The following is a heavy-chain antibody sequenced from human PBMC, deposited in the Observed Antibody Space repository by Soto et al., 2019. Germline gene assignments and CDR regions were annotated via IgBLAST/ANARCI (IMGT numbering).Heavy chain of an antibody. CDR2: IKSKTVGGTT. J-gene: IGHJ4*02. CDR1: GSTFSNAG. V-gene: IGHV3-15*01. Sequence: EVHLVESGGGLVKPGGSLGLSGAASGSTFSNAGLRWVRRAQGKGLEWVGGIKSKTVGGTTDFAAPVKGRFTISRDDSKNTLFLQMNSPKTEDTAVYYCTTDDPINNYWGQGTLVTVSS. CDR3: TTDDPINNY.